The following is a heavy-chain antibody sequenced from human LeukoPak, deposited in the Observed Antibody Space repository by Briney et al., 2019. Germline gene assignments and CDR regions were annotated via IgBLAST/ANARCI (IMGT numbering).Heavy chain of an antibody. J-gene: IGHJ4*02. Sequence: PGGSLRLSCAASGFTFSSYWMSWVRQAPGKGLEWVANIKQDGSEKYYVDSVKGRFTISRDNAKNSLYLQVNSLRAEDTAVYYCARAGDRGTVDFWGQGTLVTVSS. CDR3: ARAGDRGTVDF. CDR2: IKQDGSEK. V-gene: IGHV3-7*01. D-gene: IGHD7-27*01. CDR1: GFTFSSYW.